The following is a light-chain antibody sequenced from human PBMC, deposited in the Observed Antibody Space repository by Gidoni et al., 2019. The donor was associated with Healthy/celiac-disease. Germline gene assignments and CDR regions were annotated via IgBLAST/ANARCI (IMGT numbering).Light chain of an antibody. V-gene: IGKV1-5*03. CDR3: QQYNSYST. J-gene: IGKJ1*01. Sequence: DIQMTQSPSTLSASVGDRVTITCRASQSISSWLAWYQQKPGKAPKLLIYKASSLESGVPSRFRDSGSGTEFTLTISSLQPDDFATYYCQQYNSYSTFXXXTKVEIK. CDR2: KAS. CDR1: QSISSW.